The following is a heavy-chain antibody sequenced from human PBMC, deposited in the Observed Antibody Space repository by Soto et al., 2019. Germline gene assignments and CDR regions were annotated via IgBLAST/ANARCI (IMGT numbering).Heavy chain of an antibody. CDR3: ARVATTGFYYFDY. J-gene: IGHJ4*02. CDR1: GFTFSNYA. D-gene: IGHD1-26*01. CDR2: IRGSGGGT. V-gene: IGHV3-23*01. Sequence: GGSLRLSCAASGFTFSNYAMNWVRQAPGKGLEWASVIRGSGGGTNYADSVMGRFTVSRDNSKNMLYLEMNSLGAEDTAVYYCARVATTGFYYFDYWGQGSLVTVSS.